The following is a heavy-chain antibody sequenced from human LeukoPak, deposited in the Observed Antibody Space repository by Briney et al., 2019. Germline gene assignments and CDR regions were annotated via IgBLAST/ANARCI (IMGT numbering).Heavy chain of an antibody. Sequence: SETLSLTCAVSGYSISSSYYWAWIRQPPGKGLEWIGSIYHSGSTYYNPSLKSRVTISVDTSKNQFSLKLSSVTAADTAVYYCARHRAGWDSPDPFFDYWGQGTLVTVSS. J-gene: IGHJ4*02. V-gene: IGHV4-38-2*01. CDR3: ARHRAGWDSPDPFFDY. D-gene: IGHD1-26*01. CDR1: GYSISSSYY. CDR2: IYHSGST.